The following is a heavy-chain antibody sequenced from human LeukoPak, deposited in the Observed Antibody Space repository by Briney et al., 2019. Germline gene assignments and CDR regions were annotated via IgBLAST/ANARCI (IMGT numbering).Heavy chain of an antibody. Sequence: GGSLRLSCAASGFTFSSYAMSWVRQAPGKGLEWVSSITGSGGTTYYADSVKGRFTISRDNAKRSLYLQMNSLRVEDTAVYYCARGTYTSGWDWGQGTLVTVSS. V-gene: IGHV3-23*01. CDR3: ARGTYTSGWD. J-gene: IGHJ4*02. CDR2: ITGSGGTT. D-gene: IGHD6-19*01. CDR1: GFTFSSYA.